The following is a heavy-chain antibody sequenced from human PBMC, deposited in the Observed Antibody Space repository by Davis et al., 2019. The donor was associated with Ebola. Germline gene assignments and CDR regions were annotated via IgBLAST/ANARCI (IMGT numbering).Heavy chain of an antibody. Sequence: GESLKISCAASGFTFSKAWMTWVRQAPGKGLEWVGRIKSKTDGGTIDYAAPVKGRFTISRDDSKNTLFLQMDSLKTEDTAVYYCVKWSYARFDYWGQGTLVTVSS. J-gene: IGHJ4*02. V-gene: IGHV3-15*01. CDR2: IKSKTDGGTI. D-gene: IGHD1-26*01. CDR1: GFTFSKAW. CDR3: VKWSYARFDY.